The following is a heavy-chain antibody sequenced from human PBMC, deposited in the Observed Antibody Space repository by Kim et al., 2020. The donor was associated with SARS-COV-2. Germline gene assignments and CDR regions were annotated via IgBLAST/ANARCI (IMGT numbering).Heavy chain of an antibody. J-gene: IGHJ4*02. Sequence: PSSVTGRFTISRDNSKNTLNLQMNSLRAEDTAVYYCARLILTGYYSDYWGQGTLVTVSS. CDR3: ARLILTGYYSDY. D-gene: IGHD3-9*01. V-gene: IGHV3-66*04.